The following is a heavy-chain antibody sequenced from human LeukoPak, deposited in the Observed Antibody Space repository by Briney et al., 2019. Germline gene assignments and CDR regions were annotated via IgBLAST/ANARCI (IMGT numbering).Heavy chain of an antibody. D-gene: IGHD6-19*01. CDR1: GFTFSGYW. CDR2: IKQDGSEK. CDR3: ARDQDAYSSGWYGAFDY. J-gene: IGHJ4*02. V-gene: IGHV3-7*05. Sequence: PGGSLRLSCAASGFTFSGYWMSWVRQAPGKGLEWVANIKQDGSEKNYVDSVKGRFTISRDNAKNSLYLQMNSLRAEDTAVYYCARDQDAYSSGWYGAFDYWGQGTLVTVSS.